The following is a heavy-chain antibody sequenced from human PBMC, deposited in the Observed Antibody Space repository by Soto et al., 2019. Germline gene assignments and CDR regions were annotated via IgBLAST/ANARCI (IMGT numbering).Heavy chain of an antibody. J-gene: IGHJ6*03. V-gene: IGHV3-23*01. CDR2: ISGSGGST. CDR3: AKGAREHYYYYYYMDV. CDR1: GFTFSSYA. Sequence: EVQLLESGGGLVQPGGSLRLSCAASGFTFSSYAMSWVRQAPGKGLEWVSAISGSGGSTYYADSVKGRFTISRDNSKNTLYLQMNSLRAEDTAVYYCAKGAREHYYYYYYMDVWGKGTTVTVSS.